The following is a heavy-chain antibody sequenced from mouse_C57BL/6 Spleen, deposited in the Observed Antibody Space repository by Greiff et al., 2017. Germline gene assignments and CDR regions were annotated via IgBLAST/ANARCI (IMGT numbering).Heavy chain of an antibody. Sequence: QVQLQQSGAELVRPGTSVKVSCKASGYAFTNYLIEWVKQRPGPGLEWIGVINPGSGGTNYNEKFKGKATLTADKSSSTAYMQLSSLTSEDSAVYFCARDWDAFDYWGQGTTLTVSS. J-gene: IGHJ2*01. V-gene: IGHV1-54*01. CDR1: GYAFTNYL. CDR3: ARDWDAFDY. D-gene: IGHD4-1*01. CDR2: INPGSGGT.